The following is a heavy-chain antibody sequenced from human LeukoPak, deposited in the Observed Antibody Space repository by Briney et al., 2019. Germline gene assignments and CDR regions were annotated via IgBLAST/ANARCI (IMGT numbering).Heavy chain of an antibody. CDR3: ARRSTYYYYGMDV. Sequence: KTSETLSLTCTVSGGSISSYYWSWIRQHPGKGLKWIGYIYYSGSTNYNPSLKSRVTISVDTSKNQFSLKLSSVTAADTAVYYCARRSTYYYYGMDVWGQGTTVTVSS. J-gene: IGHJ6*02. CDR1: GGSISSYY. CDR2: IYYSGST. V-gene: IGHV4-59*12.